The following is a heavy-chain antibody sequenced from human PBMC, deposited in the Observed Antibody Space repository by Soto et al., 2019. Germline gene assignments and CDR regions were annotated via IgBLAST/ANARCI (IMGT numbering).Heavy chain of an antibody. CDR1: GFTLSGYA. Sequence: EVQLAESGGGLAQQGGSLGLSCAASGFTLSGYAMDWVRQAPGKGLEYVSGISSNGVGTYYANSVQGRFTISRDKSKNTVYLQMGSLRPEDMAVYYCTRRARPDFYYMDVWGKGTTVTVS. CDR3: TRRARPDFYYMDV. V-gene: IGHV3-64*01. CDR2: ISSNGVGT. D-gene: IGHD6-6*01. J-gene: IGHJ6*03.